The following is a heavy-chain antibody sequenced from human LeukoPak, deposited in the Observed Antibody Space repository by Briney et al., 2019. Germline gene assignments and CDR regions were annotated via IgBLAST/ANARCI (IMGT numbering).Heavy chain of an antibody. V-gene: IGHV3-74*01. CDR1: GFIFSSHW. Sequence: GGSLRLSCAASGFIFSSHWMHWLRQVPGKGLVWVSLISSDGSITTYADSVKGRFTISRDNAKNTVFLQMNSLRVEDTAVYFCTRDHRNYMFDYWGQGILVTVSS. CDR3: TRDHRNYMFDY. D-gene: IGHD5-24*01. J-gene: IGHJ4*02. CDR2: ISSDGSIT.